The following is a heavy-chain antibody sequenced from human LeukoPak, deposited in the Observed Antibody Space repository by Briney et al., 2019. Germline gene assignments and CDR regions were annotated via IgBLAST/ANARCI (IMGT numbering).Heavy chain of an antibody. CDR2: IITISSTI. CDR3: ARDPAGSGPYYYYYYMDV. D-gene: IGHD3-10*01. Sequence: PGGSLRPSCAVSGFTLSSYSTNWVRPAPGRWLEWVSYIITISSTIYYADSEKGRFTITRDNAKNSRYLQMNSLRAEDTAVDYCARDPAGSGPYYYYYYMDVWGKGTTVTVSS. J-gene: IGHJ6*03. CDR1: GFTLSSYS. V-gene: IGHV3-48*01.